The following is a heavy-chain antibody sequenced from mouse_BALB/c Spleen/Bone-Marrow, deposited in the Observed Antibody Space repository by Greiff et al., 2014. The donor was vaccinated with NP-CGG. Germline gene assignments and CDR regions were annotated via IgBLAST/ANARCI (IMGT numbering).Heavy chain of an antibody. V-gene: IGHV1-14*01. D-gene: IGHD2-4*01. J-gene: IGHJ4*01. Sequence: VQLKESGPELVKPGASVKMSCKASGYRFTSYVMHWVKQKPGQGLEWIGYINPYNDGTKYNEKFKGKATLTSDKSSSAAYLEHSSLTSADSAVYYCGRGVYYDYDEGAMDYWGQGTSVTVSS. CDR3: GRGVYYDYDEGAMDY. CDR2: INPYNDGT. CDR1: GYRFTSYV.